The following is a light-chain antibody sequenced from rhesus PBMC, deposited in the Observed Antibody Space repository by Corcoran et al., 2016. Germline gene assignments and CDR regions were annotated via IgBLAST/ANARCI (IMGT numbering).Light chain of an antibody. V-gene: IGKV3-24*04. CDR2: GAS. Sequence: EIVMTQSPATLALSPGERATLSCRASQNVGSSLVWYQQKPGQAPRLLIYGASSTATGIPNRYSGRGSGTDFTLTISSLEPEDVAVYYCLQLSNWPRTFGQGTKVEIK. CDR1: QNVGSS. J-gene: IGKJ1*01. CDR3: LQLSNWPRT.